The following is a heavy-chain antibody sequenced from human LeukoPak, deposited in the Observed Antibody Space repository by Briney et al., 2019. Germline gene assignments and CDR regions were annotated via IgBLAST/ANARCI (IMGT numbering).Heavy chain of an antibody. CDR2: ISGSGVDT. J-gene: IGHJ4*02. CDR1: GFTFRNYA. V-gene: IGHV3-23*01. D-gene: IGHD4-17*01. Sequence: GGSLRLSCAASGFTFRNYAMSWVRQAPGKGLEWVSTISGSGVDTDYADSVKGRFPISRDNSRNTLYLQMNSLRAEDTAVYYCAKHQDWTVTVPDYWGQGTLVTVSS. CDR3: AKHQDWTVTVPDY.